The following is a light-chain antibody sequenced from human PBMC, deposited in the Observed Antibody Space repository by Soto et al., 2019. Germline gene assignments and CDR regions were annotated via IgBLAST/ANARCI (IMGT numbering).Light chain of an antibody. V-gene: IGKV4-1*01. CDR3: QQYYSTPPIT. Sequence: DIVMTQSPDSLAVSLGERATINCKSSQSVLYSSNNKNYLAWYQQKPGQPPKLLIYWASTRESGVPDRFSGSGSGTDFTLTISSLQAEDVAVYYCQQYYSTPPITFGGGIKVEI. CDR1: QSVLYSSNNKNY. J-gene: IGKJ4*01. CDR2: WAS.